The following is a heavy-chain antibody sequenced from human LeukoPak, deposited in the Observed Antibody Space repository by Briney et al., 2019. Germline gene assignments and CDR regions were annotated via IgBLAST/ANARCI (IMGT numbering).Heavy chain of an antibody. CDR2: IYPDDSDT. CDR1: GYTFTSYW. V-gene: IGHV5-51*01. Sequence: GESLKISCKASGYTFTSYWIGWVRQMPGRGLEWMGFIYPDDSDTKYSPSFQGQVIISADKSISTAYLEWSSLKASDTATYYCARHGSMSFTPLVYWGQGTLVTVTS. J-gene: IGHJ4*02. D-gene: IGHD3-16*01. CDR3: ARHGSMSFTPLVY.